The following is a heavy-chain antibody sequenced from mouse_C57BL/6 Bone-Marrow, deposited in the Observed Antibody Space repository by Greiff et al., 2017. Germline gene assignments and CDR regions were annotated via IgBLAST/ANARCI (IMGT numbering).Heavy chain of an antibody. V-gene: IGHV1-81*01. J-gene: IGHJ2*01. CDR2: IYPRSGTT. Sequence: VQLQESGAELARPGASVKLSCKASGYTFTSYGISWVKQRTGQGLEWIGEIYPRSGTTYYNEKFKGKATLTADKSSSTAYMALRSLTSEDAAVYFCARSALLSGFDYWGQGTTLTVSS. CDR3: ARSALLSGFDY. D-gene: IGHD2-10*01. CDR1: GYTFTSYG.